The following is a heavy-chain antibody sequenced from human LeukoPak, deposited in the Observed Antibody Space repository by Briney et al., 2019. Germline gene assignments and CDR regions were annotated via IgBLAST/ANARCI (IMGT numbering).Heavy chain of an antibody. CDR1: GFTFSSYT. J-gene: IGHJ3*02. D-gene: IGHD3-9*01. CDR2: ISSSSSYI. V-gene: IGHV3-21*06. Sequence: PGGSLRLSCAVSGFTFSSYTMNWVRQAPGKGLEWVSSISSSSSYIYYADSVKGRFTISRDNAKNSLYLQMNSLRAEDTAVYYCARDTYDILTGYYKWAFDIWGQGTMVTVSS. CDR3: ARDTYDILTGYYKWAFDI.